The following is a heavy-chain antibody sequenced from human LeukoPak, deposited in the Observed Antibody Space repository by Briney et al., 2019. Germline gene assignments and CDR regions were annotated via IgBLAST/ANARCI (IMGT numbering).Heavy chain of an antibody. CDR2: MNPNSGNT. V-gene: IGHV1-8*01. CDR3: ARVRGYAGTEVDY. D-gene: IGHD3-10*01. Sequence: ASVKVSCKASGYTFTSCDINWVRQATGQGLEWMGWMNPNSGNTGYAQKFQGRVTMTRNTSISTAYMELSSLRSEDTAVYYCARVRGYAGTEVDYWGQGTLVTVSS. J-gene: IGHJ4*02. CDR1: GYTFTSCD.